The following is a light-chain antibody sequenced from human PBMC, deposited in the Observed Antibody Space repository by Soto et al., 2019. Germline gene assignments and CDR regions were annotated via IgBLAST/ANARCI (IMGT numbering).Light chain of an antibody. Sequence: EIHMTQSPASLSASVGDRVTSTCRASQGISTYLAWYQQKPGEVPKLLIYAASTLQSGVSSRLRGSGSGTDFTLTISRLQAEEVATYYCLKYNNDPTWTFGQGTNVDIK. CDR3: LKYNNDPTWT. J-gene: IGKJ1*01. V-gene: IGKV1-27*01. CDR1: QGISTY. CDR2: AAS.